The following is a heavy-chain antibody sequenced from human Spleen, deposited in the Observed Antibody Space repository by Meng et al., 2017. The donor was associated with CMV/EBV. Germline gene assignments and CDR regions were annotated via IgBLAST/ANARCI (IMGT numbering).Heavy chain of an antibody. Sequence: LSLTCAASGFTFSSYAMSWVRQAPGKGLEWVSAISGSGGSTHYADSVKGRFTISRDNAKNSLYLQMNSLRAEDTAVYYCARGTIFGAVRHYYYYYGMDVWGQGTTVTVSS. J-gene: IGHJ6*02. D-gene: IGHD3-3*01. CDR3: ARGTIFGAVRHYYYYYGMDV. V-gene: IGHV3-23*01. CDR1: GFTFSSYA. CDR2: ISGSGGST.